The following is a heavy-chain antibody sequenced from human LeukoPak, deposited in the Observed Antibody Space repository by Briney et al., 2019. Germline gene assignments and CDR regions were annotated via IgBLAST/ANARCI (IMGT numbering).Heavy chain of an antibody. D-gene: IGHD1-26*01. J-gene: IGHJ4*02. CDR1: GFTFSSYE. V-gene: IGHV3-15*01. CDR3: TRESSGSYAPPGY. CDR2: IKSKTDGGTT. Sequence: GGSLRLSCAASGFTFSSYEMNWVRQAPGKGLEWVGLIKSKTDGGTTDYAAPVKGRFTISRDDTKNTLYLQMNSLKTEDTAVYYCTRESSGSYAPPGYWGQGTLVTVSS.